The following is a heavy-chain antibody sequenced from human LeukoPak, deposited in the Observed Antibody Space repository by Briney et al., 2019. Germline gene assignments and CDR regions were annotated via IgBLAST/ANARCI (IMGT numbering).Heavy chain of an antibody. Sequence: SETLSLTCAVSGGSISSSNWWSWVRQPPGKGLEWIGEIYHSGSTNYNPSLKSRVTISVDKSKNQFSLKLSSVTAADTAVYYCAREARTSMGFREGWFDPWGQGTLVTVSS. CDR1: GGSISSSNW. J-gene: IGHJ5*02. V-gene: IGHV4-4*02. D-gene: IGHD3-10*01. CDR3: AREARTSMGFREGWFDP. CDR2: IYHSGST.